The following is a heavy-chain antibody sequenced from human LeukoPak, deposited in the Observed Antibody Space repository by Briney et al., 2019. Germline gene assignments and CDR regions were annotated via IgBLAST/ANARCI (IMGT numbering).Heavy chain of an antibody. Sequence: QPGRSLRLSCAASGFTFSSYAMHWVRQAPGKGLEWVAVISYDGSNKYYADSVKGRFTISRDNSKNTLYLQMNSLRDEDTAVYYCARWFTSGRGFFDYWGQGILVTVSS. CDR3: ARWFTSGRGFFDY. CDR2: ISYDGSNK. V-gene: IGHV3-30-3*01. CDR1: GFTFSSYA. J-gene: IGHJ4*02. D-gene: IGHD6-19*01.